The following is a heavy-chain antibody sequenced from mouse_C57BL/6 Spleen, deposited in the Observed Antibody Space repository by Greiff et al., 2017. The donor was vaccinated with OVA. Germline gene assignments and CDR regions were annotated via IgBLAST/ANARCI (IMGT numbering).Heavy chain of an antibody. CDR2: INPNNGGT. D-gene: IGHD3-2*02. CDR3: ARSKRRLRYFDY. CDR1: GYTFTDYN. V-gene: IGHV1-18*01. Sequence: EVQLKQSGPELVKPGASVKIPCKASGYTFTDYNMDWVKQSHGKSLEWIGDINPNNGGTIYNQKFKGKATLTVDKSSSTAYMELRSLTSEDTAVYYCARSKRRLRYFDYWGQGTTLTVSS. J-gene: IGHJ2*01.